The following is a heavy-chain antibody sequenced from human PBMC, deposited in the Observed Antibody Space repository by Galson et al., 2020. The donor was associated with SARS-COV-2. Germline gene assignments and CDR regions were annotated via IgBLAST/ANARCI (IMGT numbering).Heavy chain of an antibody. D-gene: IGHD3-16*01. CDR1: GGSISSGGYF. V-gene: IGHV4-61*02. CDR3: ARAGTFSWGFDY. CDR2: IYTSGST. J-gene: IGHJ4*02. Sequence: SETLSLTCSVSGGSISSGGYFWSWIRRPAGRGLEWIGRIYTSGSTNYNPSLKSRVTISLDTSKNQFSLRLDSVTAADTAVYFCARAGTFSWGFDYWGQGTLVTVSS.